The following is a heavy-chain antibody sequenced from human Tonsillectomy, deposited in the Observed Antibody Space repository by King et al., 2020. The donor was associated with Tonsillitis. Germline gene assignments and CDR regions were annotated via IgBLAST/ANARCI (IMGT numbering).Heavy chain of an antibody. D-gene: IGHD2-15*01. CDR2: IKQDGSEK. Sequence: VQLVESGGGLVQPGGSLRLSCAASGFTFSSYWMNWVRQAPGKGLEWVANIKQDGSEKYYVDSVKGRFTISRDNAKNSLYRQMNSLRAEDTAVYYCASTLGYCSGGSCLPWGQGTLVTVSS. CDR3: ASTLGYCSGGSCLP. J-gene: IGHJ5*02. CDR1: GFTFSSYW. V-gene: IGHV3-7*01.